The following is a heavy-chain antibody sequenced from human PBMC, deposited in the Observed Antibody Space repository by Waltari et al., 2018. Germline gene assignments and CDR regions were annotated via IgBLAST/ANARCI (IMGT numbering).Heavy chain of an antibody. D-gene: IGHD3-9*01. V-gene: IGHV3-74*01. CDR2: INSDGSTI. CDR3: ASAYYDILD. J-gene: IGHJ4*02. CDR1: GFTLSSYW. Sequence: EVQLEESGGGLVQPGGSLRLSCAASGFTLSSYWLTWVRQAPGNGLVWVSRINSDGSTISYADSVKGRFTISRDNAKNTLYLQMNSLSAEDTAMYYCASAYYDILDWGQGTLVTVSS.